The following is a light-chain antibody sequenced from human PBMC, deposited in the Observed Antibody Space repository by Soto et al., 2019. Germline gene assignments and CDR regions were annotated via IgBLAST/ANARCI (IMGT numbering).Light chain of an antibody. CDR3: QHYNDYSWT. CDR1: QSISVW. CDR2: KTS. V-gene: IGKV1-5*03. J-gene: IGKJ1*01. Sequence: DIHMTQSPSTLSASVGDRVTITCRASQSISVWLAWYQQKPGKAPNLLIYKTSSLETGVPSRFSGSGSGTEFTLTISSLQPDDFAIYYCQHYNDYSWTFGQGPKVEIK.